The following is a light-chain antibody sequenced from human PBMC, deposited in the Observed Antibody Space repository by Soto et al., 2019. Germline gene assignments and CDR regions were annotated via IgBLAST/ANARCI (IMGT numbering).Light chain of an antibody. CDR3: QQYDNLPIT. CDR1: QDISNY. J-gene: IGKJ5*01. V-gene: IGKV1-33*01. Sequence: DIQITVSPSSLAVSVEDRVTITCRASQDISNYLNWYQQKPGKAPKLLIYDASNLETGVPSRFSGSGSGTDFTFTISSLQPEDIATYYCQQYDNLPITCGQGTRREIK. CDR2: DAS.